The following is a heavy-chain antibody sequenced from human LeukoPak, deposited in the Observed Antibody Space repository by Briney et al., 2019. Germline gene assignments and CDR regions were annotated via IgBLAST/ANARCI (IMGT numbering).Heavy chain of an antibody. V-gene: IGHV3-74*01. CDR3: ARESFWNEEY. J-gene: IGHJ4*02. CDR1: GFTFSSYW. D-gene: IGHD1-1*01. Sequence: GGSLRLSCAASGFTFSSYWMHWVRQAPGKGLVWVSRINKDGSRTSYADSVKGRFTIPRDNPENTLYLQMDSLRAEDTVVYYCARESFWNEEYWGQGTLVTVSS. CDR2: INKDGSRT.